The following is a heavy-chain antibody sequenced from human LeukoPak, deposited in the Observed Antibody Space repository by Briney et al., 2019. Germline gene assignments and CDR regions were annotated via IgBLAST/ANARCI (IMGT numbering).Heavy chain of an antibody. D-gene: IGHD3-16*01. V-gene: IGHV4-59*01. CDR1: GGSISSYY. Sequence: SETLSLTCTVSGGSISSYYWSWIRQPPGKGLEWIGYIYSSGSTNYNPSLKSRVTISVDTSKNQSSLKLSSVTAADTAVYYCARDRRGYFDYWGQGTLVTVSS. J-gene: IGHJ4*02. CDR2: IYSSGST. CDR3: ARDRRGYFDY.